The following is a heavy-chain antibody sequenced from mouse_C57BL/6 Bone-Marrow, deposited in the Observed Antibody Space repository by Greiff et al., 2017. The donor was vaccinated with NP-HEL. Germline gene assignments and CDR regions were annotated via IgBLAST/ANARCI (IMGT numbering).Heavy chain of an antibody. D-gene: IGHD1-1*01. V-gene: IGHV1-75*01. Sequence: QVHVKQSGPELVKPGASVKISCKASGYTFTDYYINWVKQRPGQGLEWIGWIFPGSGSTYYNEKFKGKATLTVDKSSSTAYMLLSSLTSEDSAVYFCARGYGSSYAWFAYWGQGTLVTVSA. CDR2: IFPGSGST. CDR1: GYTFTDYY. J-gene: IGHJ3*01. CDR3: ARGYGSSYAWFAY.